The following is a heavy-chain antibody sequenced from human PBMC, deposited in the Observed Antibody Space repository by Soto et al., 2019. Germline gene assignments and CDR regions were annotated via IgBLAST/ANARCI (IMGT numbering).Heavy chain of an antibody. Sequence: EVHLVESGGGLVQTGGSLRLSCAIFESTVSRDWMNWVRQAPGKGLEWVAHINQDGSEKYYVDSVKGRFTISRDNAKKSLYLQRNTVRPAATAMLYFSGGVGDAFWGQGPLVTVSS. D-gene: IGHD1-26*01. CDR3: SGGVGDAF. CDR2: INQDGSEK. J-gene: IGHJ4*02. V-gene: IGHV3-7*04. CDR1: ESTVSRDW.